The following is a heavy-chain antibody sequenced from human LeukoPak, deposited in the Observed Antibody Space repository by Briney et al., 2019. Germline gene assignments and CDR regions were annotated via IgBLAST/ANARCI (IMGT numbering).Heavy chain of an antibody. Sequence: PSQTLSLTCTVSGDSISSGGYYWSWIRQHPGKGLEWVGYIYYSGSTYYNPSLKSRVTISVDTSKNQFSLNLGSVTAADTAVYYCARGDGYNNDYWGQGTLVTVSS. CDR2: IYYSGST. J-gene: IGHJ4*02. CDR1: GDSISSGGYY. CDR3: ARGDGYNNDY. D-gene: IGHD5-24*01. V-gene: IGHV4-31*03.